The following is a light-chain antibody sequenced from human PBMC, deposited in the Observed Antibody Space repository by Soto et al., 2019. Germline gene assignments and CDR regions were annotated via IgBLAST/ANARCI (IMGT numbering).Light chain of an antibody. CDR1: QSINSD. J-gene: IGKJ3*01. Sequence: VMTQSPATLSVSPGDGATLSCRASQSINSDLTWYQQKPGQSPRPLIYAASTRAAGVPDRFSGSGSGTDFTLTISSLQFEDFAVYYCQHYNNWPFTFGPGTKVEI. V-gene: IGKV3-15*01. CDR2: AAS. CDR3: QHYNNWPFT.